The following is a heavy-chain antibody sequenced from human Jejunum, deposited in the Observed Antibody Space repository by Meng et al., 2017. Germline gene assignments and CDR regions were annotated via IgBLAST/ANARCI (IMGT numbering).Heavy chain of an antibody. V-gene: IGHV4-39*01. CDR3: ARAKVTPMGYWFDP. Sequence: QWQVQESGPGLVKPSETLSLTCTVSGGSINTNTYYWDWIRQPPGKGMELIGSVYYTGRTFYNPSLKSRVTISLDTSKNQFSLNLRSVAAADTAVYYCARAKVTPMGYWFDPWGQGTLVTVSS. CDR2: VYYTGRT. D-gene: IGHD2-21*02. J-gene: IGHJ5*02. CDR1: GGSINTNTYY.